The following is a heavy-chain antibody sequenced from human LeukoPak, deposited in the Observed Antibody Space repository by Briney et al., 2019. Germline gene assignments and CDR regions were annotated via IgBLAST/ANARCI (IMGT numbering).Heavy chain of an antibody. CDR3: ARRPYCSAGSCYGDY. Sequence: GESLKISCKGSGYSFTSYCISWVRQMPGKGLEWMGRIDPSESYTNYSPSFQGHVTISADKSISTAYLPWSSLKASDTAMYYCARRPYCSAGSCYGDYWGQGTLVTVSS. J-gene: IGHJ4*02. CDR2: IDPSESYT. V-gene: IGHV5-10-1*01. CDR1: GYSFTSYC. D-gene: IGHD2-15*01.